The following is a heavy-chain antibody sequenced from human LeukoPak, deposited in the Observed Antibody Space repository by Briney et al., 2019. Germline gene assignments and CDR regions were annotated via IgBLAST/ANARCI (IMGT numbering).Heavy chain of an antibody. CDR3: HVRLGELSLIT. CDR1: GFTFRNYE. CDR2: ISPSGDTI. D-gene: IGHD3-16*02. J-gene: IGHJ4*02. V-gene: IGHV3-48*03. Sequence: PGGSLTLSCAASGFTFRNYEMSWVRQAPGKGLEWVSYISPSGDTIYYGDSVKGRFTISRDNDKNSLYLQMNSLRAEDTAVYYCHVRLGELSLITWGQGTPVTPSS.